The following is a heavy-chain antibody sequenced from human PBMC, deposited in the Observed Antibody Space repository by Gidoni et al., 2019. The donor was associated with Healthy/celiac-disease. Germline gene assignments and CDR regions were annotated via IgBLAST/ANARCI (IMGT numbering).Heavy chain of an antibody. D-gene: IGHD6-13*01. V-gene: IGHV1-46*01. Sequence: QVQLVQSGAEVKKPGASVKVSCKASGYTFTSYYMHWVRQAPGQGLEWMGIINPSGGSTSYAQKFQGRVTMTRDTSTSTVYMELSSLRSEDTAVYYCARGGRSYSSSWYWYFDLWGRGTLVTVSS. CDR2: INPSGGST. CDR3: ARGGRSYSSSWYWYFDL. CDR1: GYTFTSYY. J-gene: IGHJ2*01.